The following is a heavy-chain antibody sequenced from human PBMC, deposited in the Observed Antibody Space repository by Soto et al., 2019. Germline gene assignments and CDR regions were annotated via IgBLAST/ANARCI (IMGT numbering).Heavy chain of an antibody. D-gene: IGHD5-12*01. CDR1: GYTFTGYY. J-gene: IGHJ3*02. Sequence: ASVEVSCKASGYTFTGYYMHWVRQAPGQGLEWMGWINPNSGGTNYAQKFQGWVTMTRDTSTSTAYMELSRLRSDDTAVYYCARYSPRSYSGYAYDAFDIWGQGTMVTVS. CDR3: ARYSPRSYSGYAYDAFDI. V-gene: IGHV1-2*04. CDR2: INPNSGGT.